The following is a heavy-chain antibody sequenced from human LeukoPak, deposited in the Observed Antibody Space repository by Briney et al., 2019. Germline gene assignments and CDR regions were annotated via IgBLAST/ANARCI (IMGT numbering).Heavy chain of an antibody. CDR2: IWYDGSNK. V-gene: IGHV3-33*01. D-gene: IGHD6-13*01. Sequence: GGSLRLSCAASGFTFSSYGMHWVRQAPGKGLEMVAVIWYDGSNKYYADSVKGRFTISRDNSKNTLYLQMNSLRAEDTAVYYCARDHSSSWSDLDYWGQGTLVTVSS. CDR1: GFTFSSYG. CDR3: ARDHSSSWSDLDY. J-gene: IGHJ4*02.